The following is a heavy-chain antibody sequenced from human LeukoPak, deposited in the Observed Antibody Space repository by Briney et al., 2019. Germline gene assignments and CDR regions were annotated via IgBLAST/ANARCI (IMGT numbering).Heavy chain of an antibody. D-gene: IGHD6-19*01. J-gene: IGHJ5*02. CDR1: GGFFSGYY. CDR3: ARVGVVVAVAGTGWFDP. Sequence: SETLSLTCAGYGGFFSGYYWSWIRQPPGKGVEWIGEINHSGSTNYNPSLTSRVTISVDTSKNQFSLKLSSVTAADTAVYYCARVGVVVAVAGTGWFDPWGQGTLVTVSS. V-gene: IGHV4-34*01. CDR2: INHSGST.